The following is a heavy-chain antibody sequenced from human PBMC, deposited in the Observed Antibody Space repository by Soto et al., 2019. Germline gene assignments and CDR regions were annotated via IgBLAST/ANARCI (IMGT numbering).Heavy chain of an antibody. CDR3: AKGYSSSPHRSNYMDV. Sequence: GGSLRLSCAASGFTFDDYAMHWVRQAPGKGLEWVSGISWNSGSIGYADSVKGRFTISRDNAKNSLYLQMNSLRAEDTALYYCAKGYSSSPHRSNYMDVWGKGTTVTVSS. J-gene: IGHJ6*03. V-gene: IGHV3-9*01. CDR1: GFTFDDYA. D-gene: IGHD6-6*01. CDR2: ISWNSGSI.